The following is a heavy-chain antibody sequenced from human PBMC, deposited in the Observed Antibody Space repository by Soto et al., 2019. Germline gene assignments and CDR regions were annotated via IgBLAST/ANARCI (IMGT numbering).Heavy chain of an antibody. V-gene: IGHV1-18*01. J-gene: IGHJ6*02. Sequence: ASVKVSCKASGYTFTSYGISWVRQAPGQGLEWMGWISAYNGNTNYAQKFQGWVTMTRDTSISTAYMELSRLRSDDTAVYYCARGGQQLHGMDVWGQGTTVTVSS. D-gene: IGHD6-13*01. CDR1: GYTFTSYG. CDR3: ARGGQQLHGMDV. CDR2: ISAYNGNT.